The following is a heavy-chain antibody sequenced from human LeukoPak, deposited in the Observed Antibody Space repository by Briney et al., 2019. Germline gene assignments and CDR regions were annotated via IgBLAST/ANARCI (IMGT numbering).Heavy chain of an antibody. Sequence: ASETLSLTCTVSGGSISSSSYYWGWIRQPPGKGLEWIGSIYYSGSTYYNPSLKSRVTISVDTSKNQFSLKLSSVTAADTAVYYCARHEELLRNFDYWGQGTLVTVS. J-gene: IGHJ4*02. D-gene: IGHD1-26*01. CDR1: GGSISSSSYY. V-gene: IGHV4-39*01. CDR3: ARHEELLRNFDY. CDR2: IYYSGST.